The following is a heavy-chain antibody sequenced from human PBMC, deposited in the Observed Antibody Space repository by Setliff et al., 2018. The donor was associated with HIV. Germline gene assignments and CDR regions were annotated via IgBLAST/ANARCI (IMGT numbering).Heavy chain of an antibody. CDR3: ALARDFWSGYPTAHAFDI. CDR2: IYYSGST. J-gene: IGHJ3*02. Sequence: SETLSLTCTVSGGSISSHYWSWVRQPPGKGLEWIGYIYYSGSTNYNPSLKSRLAISLDTSKNQFSLKLSSVTAADTAIYYCALARDFWSGYPTAHAFDIWGQGTMVTVSS. D-gene: IGHD3-3*01. CDR1: GGSISSHY. V-gene: IGHV4-59*11.